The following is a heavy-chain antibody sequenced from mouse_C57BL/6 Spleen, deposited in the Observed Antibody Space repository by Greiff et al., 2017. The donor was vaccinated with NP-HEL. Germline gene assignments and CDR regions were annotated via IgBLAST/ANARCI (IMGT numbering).Heavy chain of an antibody. CDR2: IDPSDSYT. Sequence: VQLQQSGAELVKPGASVKLSCKASGYTFTSYWMQWVKQRPGQGLEWIGEIDPSDSYTNYNQKFKGKATLTVDISSSTAYMQLSSLTSEDSAVYYCARDYYGDCAWFAYWGQGTLVTVSA. V-gene: IGHV1-50*01. J-gene: IGHJ3*01. D-gene: IGHD2-13*01. CDR3: ARDYYGDCAWFAY. CDR1: GYTFTSYW.